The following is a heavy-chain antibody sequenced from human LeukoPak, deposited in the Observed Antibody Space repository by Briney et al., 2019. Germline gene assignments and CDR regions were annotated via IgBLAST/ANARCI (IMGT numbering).Heavy chain of an antibody. Sequence: SETLSLTCTVSGGSISTYYWGWIRQPSGKGLEWIGSIYYSGSTNYNPSLKSRVTISVDTSKNQFSLNLTSVTAAHTAVYYCARHKSPLPLHWGQGTLVTVSS. CDR3: ARHKSPLPLH. J-gene: IGHJ4*02. CDR2: IYYSGST. CDR1: GGSISTYY. V-gene: IGHV4-39*01. D-gene: IGHD3-10*01.